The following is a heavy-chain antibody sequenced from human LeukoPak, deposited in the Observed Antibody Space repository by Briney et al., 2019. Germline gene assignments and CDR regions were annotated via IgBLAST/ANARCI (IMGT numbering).Heavy chain of an antibody. Sequence: LSLTCAASGYSITSSSWWGWVRQAPGKGLEWVAVISYDGSNKYYADSVKGRFTISRDNSKNTLYLQMNSLRAEDTAVYYCAKDKVQLWSIKQDYYYYYGMDVWGQGTTVTVSS. CDR1: GYSITSSS. J-gene: IGHJ6*02. CDR3: AKDKVQLWSIKQDYYYYYGMDV. D-gene: IGHD5-18*01. V-gene: IGHV3-30*18. CDR2: ISYDGSNK.